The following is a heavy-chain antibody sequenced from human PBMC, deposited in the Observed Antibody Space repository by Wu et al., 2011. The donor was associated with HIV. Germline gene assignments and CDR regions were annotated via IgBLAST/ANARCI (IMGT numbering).Heavy chain of an antibody. Sequence: YGFSWVRQAPGLGLEWMGWISGYNGNTIYALKFQGRVTMTEDSSTDTVYLDLNSLRSDDTAVYFCSTPERKSAGRLAWRGALDVWGQGTMVTVSS. CDR1: YG. CDR2: ISGYNGNT. D-gene: IGHD6-6*01. V-gene: IGHV1-18*01. J-gene: IGHJ3*01. CDR3: STPERKSAGRLAWRGALDV.